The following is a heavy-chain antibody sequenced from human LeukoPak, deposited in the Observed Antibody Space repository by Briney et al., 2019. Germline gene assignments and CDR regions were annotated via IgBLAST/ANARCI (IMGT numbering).Heavy chain of an antibody. CDR3: AKFDGPRLLHFDY. J-gene: IGHJ4*02. Sequence: GRSLRLSCAASGFTFSSYAMSWVRQAPGKGLEWVSAISGSGGSTYYADSVKGRFTISRDNSKNTLYLQMNSLRAEDTAVYYCAKFDGPRLLHFDYWGQGTLVTVSS. CDR2: ISGSGGST. CDR1: GFTFSSYA. D-gene: IGHD2-15*01. V-gene: IGHV3-23*01.